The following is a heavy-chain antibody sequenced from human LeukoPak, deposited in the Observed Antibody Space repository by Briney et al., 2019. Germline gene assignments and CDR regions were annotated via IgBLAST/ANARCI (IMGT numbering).Heavy chain of an antibody. CDR3: ASGRYCSGGSCYTDYYYYTDV. D-gene: IGHD2-15*01. Sequence: SETLSLTCAVYGGSFSGYYWSWIRQPPGKGLEWIGEINHSGSTNYNPSLKSRVTISVDTSKNQFSLKLSSVTAADTAVYYCASGRYCSGGSCYTDYYYYTDVWGKGTTVTVSS. CDR1: GGSFSGYY. J-gene: IGHJ6*03. CDR2: INHSGST. V-gene: IGHV4-34*01.